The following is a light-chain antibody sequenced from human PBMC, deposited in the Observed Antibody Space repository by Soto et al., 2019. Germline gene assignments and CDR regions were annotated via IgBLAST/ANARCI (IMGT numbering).Light chain of an antibody. V-gene: IGLV1-40*01. J-gene: IGLJ3*02. CDR3: QSYDSSLSGSV. CDR2: RNS. CDR1: SSNIGAGYD. Sequence: QSVLTQPPSVSGAPGQRVTISCTGSSSNIGAGYDVPWYQQLPGTAPKLLIYRNSNRPSGVPDRFSGSKSGTSASLAITGLQDEDEADYYCQSYDSSLSGSVFGGGTKLTVL.